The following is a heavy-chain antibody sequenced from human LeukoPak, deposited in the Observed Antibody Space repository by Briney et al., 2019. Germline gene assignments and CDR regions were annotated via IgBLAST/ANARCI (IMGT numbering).Heavy chain of an antibody. CDR3: ARGRWQQLAHWYFDL. CDR1: GGSFSGYY. V-gene: IGHV4-34*01. CDR2: SNHSGST. D-gene: IGHD6-13*01. Sequence: PSETLSLTCAVYGGSFSGYYWNWIRQPPGKGLEWIRESNHSGSTNYNPSLKSRVTISVDTSKKQNSLKLPSLTAADPAVYYCARGRWQQLAHWYFDLWGRGTLVTVSS. J-gene: IGHJ2*01.